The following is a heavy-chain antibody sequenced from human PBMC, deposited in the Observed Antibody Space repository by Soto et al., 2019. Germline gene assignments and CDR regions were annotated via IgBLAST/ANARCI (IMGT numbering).Heavy chain of an antibody. CDR2: INYSGRT. D-gene: IGHD2-2*01. V-gene: IGHV4-39*01. J-gene: IGHJ6*02. CDR1: GGSISNDKYY. CDR3: AATAYCISSSCPKNYCSSCFMDV. Sequence: SETLSLTCTVSGGSISNDKYYWGWIRQPPGKGLEWIAYINYSGRTNYNPSLKSRVTISVDTSKNQFSLKVTSVTAADTAVYYCAATAYCISSSCPKNYCSSCFMDVWGQGTMVTVS.